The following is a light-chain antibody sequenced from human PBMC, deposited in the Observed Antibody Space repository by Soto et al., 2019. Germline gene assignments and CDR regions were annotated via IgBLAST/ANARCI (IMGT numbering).Light chain of an antibody. CDR1: SSNIGSNT. Sequence: QSALTQPPSASGPPGQRVTISCSGGSSNIGSNTVHWYQQLPGTAPKLLIFTDHERPSGVPDRFSGSRSGTSASLAIRGLRSEDEADYYCSTWDDSLNGYVFGTGTKVTVL. V-gene: IGLV1-44*01. J-gene: IGLJ1*01. CDR2: TDH. CDR3: STWDDSLNGYV.